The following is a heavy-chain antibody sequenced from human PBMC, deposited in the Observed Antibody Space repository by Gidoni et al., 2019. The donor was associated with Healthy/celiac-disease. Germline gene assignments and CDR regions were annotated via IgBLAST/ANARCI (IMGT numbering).Heavy chain of an antibody. D-gene: IGHD5-18*01. J-gene: IGHJ4*02. CDR3: ARPTGYSYGLANF. V-gene: IGHV3-30-3*01. CDR2: ISYDGSNK. CDR1: GFPFSSYA. Sequence: QVQLVESGGGVVQPGRSLRLPCAASGFPFSSYAMHWVRQAPGKGLEWVAVISYDGSNKYYADSVKGRFTISRDNSKNTLYLQMNSLRAEDTAVYYCARPTGYSYGLANFWGQGTLVTVSS.